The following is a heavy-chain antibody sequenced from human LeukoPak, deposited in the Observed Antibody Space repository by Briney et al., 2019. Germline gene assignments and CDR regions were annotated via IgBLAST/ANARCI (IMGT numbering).Heavy chain of an antibody. D-gene: IGHD3-9*01. V-gene: IGHV3-7*01. Sequence: PGGSLRLSCVASAFTFSNYWMSWVRQAPGKGLEWLANIKQDGSEKYYVDSVKGRFTISRDNAKNSLYLQMDSLSVDDTAVYYCARILTGYDAFDFWGQGTLVTVSS. CDR1: AFTFSNYW. CDR2: IKQDGSEK. CDR3: ARILTGYDAFDF. J-gene: IGHJ4*02.